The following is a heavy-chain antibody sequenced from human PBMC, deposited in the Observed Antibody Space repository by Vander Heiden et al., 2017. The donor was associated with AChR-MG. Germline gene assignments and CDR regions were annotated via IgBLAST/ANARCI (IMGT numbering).Heavy chain of an antibody. V-gene: IGHV3-30*18. D-gene: IGHD3-10*01. CDR2: ISYDGSNK. CDR1: GFTFSSYG. CDR3: AKPGDFDY. Sequence: QVQLVESGGGVVQPGRSLRLSCAASGFTFSSYGMHWVRQAPGKGLEWVAVISYDGSNKYYADSVKGRFTISRDNSKNTLYLQMNSLRAEDTAVYYCAKPGDFDYWGQGTLVTVSS. J-gene: IGHJ4*02.